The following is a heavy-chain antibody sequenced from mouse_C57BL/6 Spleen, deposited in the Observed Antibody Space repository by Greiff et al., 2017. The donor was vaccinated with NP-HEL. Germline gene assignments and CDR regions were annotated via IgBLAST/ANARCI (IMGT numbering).Heavy chain of an antibody. D-gene: IGHD1-1*01. CDR1: GYTFTSYW. Sequence: VQLQQPGAELVKPGASVKLSCKASGYTFTSYWMHWVKQRPGQGLEWIGMIHPNSGSTNYNEKFKSKATLTVDKSSSTAYMQLSSLTSEDSAVYYCARWDTTVVDPFDYWGQGTTLTVSS. CDR3: ARWDTTVVDPFDY. CDR2: IHPNSGST. J-gene: IGHJ2*01. V-gene: IGHV1-64*01.